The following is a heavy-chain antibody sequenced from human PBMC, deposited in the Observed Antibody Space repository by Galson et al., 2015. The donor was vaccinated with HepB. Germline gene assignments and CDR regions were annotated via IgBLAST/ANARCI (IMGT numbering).Heavy chain of an antibody. V-gene: IGHV1-8*01. D-gene: IGHD3-3*01. J-gene: IGHJ6*02. CDR3: ARGRLHLRFRVVGGKNYYYYYGMDV. Sequence: SVKVSCKASGYTFTSYDINWVRQATGQGLEWMGWMNPNSGNTGYAQKFQGRVTMTRNTSISTAYMELSSLRSEDTAVYYCARGRLHLRFRVVGGKNYYYYYGMDVWGQGTTVTVSS. CDR1: GYTFTSYD. CDR2: MNPNSGNT.